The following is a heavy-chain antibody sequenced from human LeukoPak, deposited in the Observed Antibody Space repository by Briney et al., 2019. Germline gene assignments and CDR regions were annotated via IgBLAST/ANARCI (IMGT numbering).Heavy chain of an antibody. J-gene: IGHJ6*02. V-gene: IGHV3-53*01. CDR3: ARARTLKYGMDV. D-gene: IGHD1-1*01. CDR1: GFTVSSNY. CDR2: IYSGGST. Sequence: GGSLRLSCAASGFTVSSNYMSWVRQAPGKGLEWVSVIYSGGSTYYADSVKGRFIISRDNSKNTLYLQMNSLRAEDTAVYYCARARTLKYGMDVWGQGPTVTVSS.